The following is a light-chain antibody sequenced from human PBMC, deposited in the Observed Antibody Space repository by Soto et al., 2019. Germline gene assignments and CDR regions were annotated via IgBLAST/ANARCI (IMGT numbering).Light chain of an antibody. CDR1: SSDLAIYNR. CDR2: EVN. CDR3: SLYISGSTYV. V-gene: IGLV2-18*01. Sequence: QSVLTQPASVSGSPGQSITISCTGTSSDLAIYNRLSWYQQPPGTAPKLIMYEVNTRPSGVPDRFSGSKSGSTASLTISGLQAEDEADYYCSLYISGSTYVFGTGTRSPS. J-gene: IGLJ1*01.